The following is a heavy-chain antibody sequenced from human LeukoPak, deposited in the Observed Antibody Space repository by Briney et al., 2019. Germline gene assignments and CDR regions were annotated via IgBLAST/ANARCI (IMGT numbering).Heavy chain of an antibody. J-gene: IGHJ2*01. CDR3: AKTIPYWYFDL. CDR1: GFTFSSYW. D-gene: IGHD5-24*01. V-gene: IGHV3-7*05. Sequence: PGGSLRLSCAASGFTFSSYWMSWVRQAPGKGLEWVANIEQDGSEKYYVDSVKGRFTISRDNSKNTLYLQMNSLRAEDTAMYYCAKTIPYWYFDLWGRGTLVTVSS. CDR2: IEQDGSEK.